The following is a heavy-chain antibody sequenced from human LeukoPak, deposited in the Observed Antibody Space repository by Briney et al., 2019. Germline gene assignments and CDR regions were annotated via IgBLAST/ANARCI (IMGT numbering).Heavy chain of an antibody. Sequence: SETLSLTCTVSGGSISSSSYYWGWIRQPPGKGLEWIGSIYYSGSTYYNPSLKSRVTISVDTSKNQFSLKLSSVTAADMAVYYCARASVVRGFLYYFDYWGQGTLVTVSS. V-gene: IGHV4-39*07. CDR2: IYYSGST. D-gene: IGHD3-10*01. CDR1: GGSISSSSYY. CDR3: ARASVVRGFLYYFDY. J-gene: IGHJ4*02.